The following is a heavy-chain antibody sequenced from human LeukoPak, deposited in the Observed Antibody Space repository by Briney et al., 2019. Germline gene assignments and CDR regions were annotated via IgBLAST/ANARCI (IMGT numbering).Heavy chain of an antibody. V-gene: IGHV4-61*02. D-gene: IGHD6-13*01. CDR3: ARSYIAAAGPYYYYYMDV. CDR1: GGSTSSSSYY. J-gene: IGHJ6*03. Sequence: SETLSLTCTVSGGSTSSSSYYWSWIRQPARKGLEWIGRIYTSGSTNYNPSLKSRVTMSVDTSKNQFSLKLSSVTAADTAVYYCARSYIAAAGPYYYYYMDVWGKGTTVTISS. CDR2: IYTSGST.